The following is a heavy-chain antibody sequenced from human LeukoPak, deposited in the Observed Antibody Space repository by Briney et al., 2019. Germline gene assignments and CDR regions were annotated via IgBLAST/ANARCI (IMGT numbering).Heavy chain of an antibody. J-gene: IGHJ4*02. V-gene: IGHV3-48*02. D-gene: IGHD6-19*01. CDR1: GFTFSTYR. CDR3: ARATSTSGPTFDY. CDR2: INTDSSTI. Sequence: QSGGFLRLSCAASGFTFSTYRMNWVRQAPGKGLEWLSYINTDSSTIYYTDSLKGRFTISRDNAKNSLYLQMNSLRDEDTAVYYCARATSTSGPTFDYWGQGTLVTVSS.